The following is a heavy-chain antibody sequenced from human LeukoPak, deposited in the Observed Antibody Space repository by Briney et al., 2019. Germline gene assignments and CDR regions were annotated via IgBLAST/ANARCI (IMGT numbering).Heavy chain of an antibody. J-gene: IGHJ4*02. CDR3: ARDGNYYDSSNYFDY. V-gene: IGHV1-69*04. Sequence: GASVKVSCKASGGTFSSYAISWVRQAPGQGLEWMGRIIPILGIANYAQKFQGRVTITADKSTSTAYMELRSLRSDDTAVYYCARDGNYYDSSNYFDYWGQGTLVTVSS. CDR1: GGTFSSYA. D-gene: IGHD3-22*01. CDR2: IIPILGIA.